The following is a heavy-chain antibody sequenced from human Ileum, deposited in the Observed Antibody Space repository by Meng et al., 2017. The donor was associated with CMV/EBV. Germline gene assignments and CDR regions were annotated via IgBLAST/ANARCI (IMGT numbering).Heavy chain of an antibody. V-gene: IGHV3-30*02. D-gene: IGHD3-10*01. Sequence: GESLKISCAASGFSFSDYGMHWVRQAPGKGLEWVAFIRYDGSNTYYAESVKGRFTISRDNSKNTLYLQKNSLRTEDTALKHCAKTIRGSGSYTPPFDHWGQGTLVTVSS. CDR2: IRYDGSNT. J-gene: IGHJ4*02. CDR3: AKTIRGSGSYTPPFDH. CDR1: GFSFSDYG.